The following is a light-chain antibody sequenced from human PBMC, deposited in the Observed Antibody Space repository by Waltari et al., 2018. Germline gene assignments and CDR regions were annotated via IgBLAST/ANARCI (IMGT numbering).Light chain of an antibody. CDR1: QSLLYTNGYNY. V-gene: IGKV2-28*01. J-gene: IGKJ4*01. CDR2: LGS. CDR3: MQALQTPT. Sequence: DIVMTQSPLSLPVTLGEPASISCRSSQSLLYTNGYNYLAWSLQKPGQSPQLLIYLGSNRASGVPDRFSGSGSGTNFTLKISRVEAEDVGIYYCMQALQTPTFGGGTKVEI.